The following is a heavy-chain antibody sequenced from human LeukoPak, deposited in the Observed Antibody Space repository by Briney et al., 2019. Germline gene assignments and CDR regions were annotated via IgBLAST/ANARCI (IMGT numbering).Heavy chain of an antibody. CDR1: GFTFSTYA. CDR3: AKDDDWGRYKH. J-gene: IGHJ1*01. Sequence: PGGSLRLSCAASGFTFSTYAMTWVRQAPGKGLEWVSLISGTGGSTYYADSVKGRFTISRDNSKNTVSLQMNSLRAEDTAVYYCAKDDDWGRYKHWGQGTLVTVSS. D-gene: IGHD3-16*01. V-gene: IGHV3-23*01. CDR2: ISGTGGST.